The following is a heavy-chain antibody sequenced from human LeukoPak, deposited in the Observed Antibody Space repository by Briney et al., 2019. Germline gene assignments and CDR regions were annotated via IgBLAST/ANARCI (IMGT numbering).Heavy chain of an antibody. D-gene: IGHD3-10*01. J-gene: IGHJ4*02. Sequence: ASVKLPCKASGYTFTDYYMHWVRQAPGQGLEWMGWIDPNSGGTIYAQKFQGRVTMTRDTSISTAYMELSRLRSDDTAMYYCASVYGSGSYSGYWGQGTLVTVSS. CDR2: IDPNSGGT. CDR3: ASVYGSGSYSGY. CDR1: GYTFTDYY. V-gene: IGHV1-2*02.